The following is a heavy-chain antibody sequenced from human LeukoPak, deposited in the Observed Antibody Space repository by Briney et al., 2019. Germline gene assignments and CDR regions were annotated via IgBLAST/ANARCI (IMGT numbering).Heavy chain of an antibody. CDR3: ARVSVAGTYYYYYGMDV. CDR1: GFTVSSNY. Sequence: GGSLRLSCAASGFTVSSNYMSWVRQAPGKGLEWVSVIYSGGSTYYADSVKGRFTISRDNSKNTLYLQMNSLRAEDTAVYYCARVSVAGTYYYYYGMDVWGQGTLVTVSS. CDR2: IYSGGST. V-gene: IGHV3-66*01. D-gene: IGHD6-19*01. J-gene: IGHJ6*02.